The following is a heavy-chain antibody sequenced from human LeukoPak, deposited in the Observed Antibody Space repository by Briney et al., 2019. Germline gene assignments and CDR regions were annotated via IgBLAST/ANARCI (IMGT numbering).Heavy chain of an antibody. CDR1: GGSISSSNW. CDR3: ASFRVYYDSSGHTEY. Sequence: PSGTLSLTCAVSGGSISSSNWWSWVRQPPGKGLEWIGEIYHSGSTNYNPSLKSRVTISVDKSKNQFSLKLSSVTAADTAVYYCASFRVYYDSSGHTEYWGQGTLVTVSS. CDR2: IYHSGST. V-gene: IGHV4-4*02. J-gene: IGHJ4*02. D-gene: IGHD3-22*01.